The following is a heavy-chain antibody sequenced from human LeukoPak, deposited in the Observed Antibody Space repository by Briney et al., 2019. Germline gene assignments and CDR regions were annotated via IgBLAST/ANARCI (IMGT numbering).Heavy chain of an antibody. CDR2: MNPTSGNT. Sequence: ASVKVSCKASGYTFTSYDINGVRQATGQGLEWMGWMNPTSGNTGYAQKFQGRVTMTRNTSISTAYMELSSLRSEDTAVYYCARGRHYDFWSGYTSLDYWGQGTLVTVSS. V-gene: IGHV1-8*01. CDR3: ARGRHYDFWSGYTSLDY. J-gene: IGHJ4*02. D-gene: IGHD3-3*01. CDR1: GYTFTSYD.